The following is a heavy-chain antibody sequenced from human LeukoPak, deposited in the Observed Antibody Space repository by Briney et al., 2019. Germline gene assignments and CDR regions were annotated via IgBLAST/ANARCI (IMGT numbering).Heavy chain of an antibody. Sequence: SETLSLTCAVSDDSFSSHYWTWIRQPPGEGLEWIGYISYIGSTNYNPSLKSRVTISIDTSKNQFSLRLSSVTAAYTAVYYCARDLVTVTKGFDIWGQGTMVSVSS. CDR3: ARDLVTVTKGFDI. J-gene: IGHJ3*02. V-gene: IGHV4-59*11. CDR2: ISYIGST. CDR1: DDSFSSHY. D-gene: IGHD4-17*01.